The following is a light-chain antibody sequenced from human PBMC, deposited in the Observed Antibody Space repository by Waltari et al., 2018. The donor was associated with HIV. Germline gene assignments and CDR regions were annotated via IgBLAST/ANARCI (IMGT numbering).Light chain of an antibody. V-gene: IGKV3-15*01. Sequence: EIVMTQSPATLSLSPGERATLSCRASQSISSKLAWYQQKPGQPPRLLIYSASTRVAGIPASFSGSGSGTEFTLTISSLQSEDFAVYYWQQYKNWPPITFGGGTKVEIK. CDR1: QSISSK. CDR2: SAS. J-gene: IGKJ4*01. CDR3: QQYKNWPPIT.